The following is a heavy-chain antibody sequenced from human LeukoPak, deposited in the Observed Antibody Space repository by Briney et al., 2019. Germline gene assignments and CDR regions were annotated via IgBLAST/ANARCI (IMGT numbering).Heavy chain of an antibody. J-gene: IGHJ4*02. Sequence: SETLSLTCAVYGGSFSGYYWSWIRQPPGKGLEWIGEINHSGSTNYNPSLKSRVTISVDTSKNQFSLKLSSVTAADTAVYYCVRGVVVIDFDYWGQGTLVTVSS. CDR1: GGSFSGYY. CDR3: VRGVVVIDFDY. CDR2: INHSGST. D-gene: IGHD3-22*01. V-gene: IGHV4-34*01.